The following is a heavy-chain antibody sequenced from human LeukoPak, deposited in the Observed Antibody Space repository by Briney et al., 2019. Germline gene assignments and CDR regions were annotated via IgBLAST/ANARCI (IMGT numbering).Heavy chain of an antibody. J-gene: IGHJ4*02. CDR2: TNSDGSST. D-gene: IGHD2-2*01. V-gene: IGHV3-74*01. Sequence: PGGSLRLSCAASGFTFSSYWMHWVRQAPGKGLVWVSRTNSDGSSTSYADSVKGRFTISRDNAKNTLYLQMNSLRAEDTAVYYCARFYCSSTSCLEDYWGQGTLVTVSS. CDR3: ARFYCSSTSCLEDY. CDR1: GFTFSSYW.